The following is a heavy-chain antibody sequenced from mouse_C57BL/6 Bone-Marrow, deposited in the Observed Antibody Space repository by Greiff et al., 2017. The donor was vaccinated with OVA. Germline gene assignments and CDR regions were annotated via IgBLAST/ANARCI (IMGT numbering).Heavy chain of an antibody. D-gene: IGHD1-1*01. J-gene: IGHJ2*01. V-gene: IGHV1-66*01. CDR1: GYSFTSYY. Sequence: VMLVESGPELVKPGASVKISCKASGYSFTSYYIHWVKQRPGQGLEWIGWIYPGSGNTKYNEKFKGKSTLTVDKSSSTAYMQLSSLTSEDSAVYYCARDYYGSKDYWGQGTTLTVSS. CDR3: ARDYYGSKDY. CDR2: IYPGSGNT.